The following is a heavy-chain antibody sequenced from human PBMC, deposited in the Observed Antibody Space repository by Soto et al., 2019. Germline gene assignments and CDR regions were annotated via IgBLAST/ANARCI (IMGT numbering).Heavy chain of an antibody. Sequence: ASVKVSCKASGYTFTSYGISWVRQAPGQGREWMGWISAYNGNTNYAQKLQGRVTMTTDTSTSTAYMELRSLRSDDTAVYYCARENGSGARQRDSYYYGMDVWGQGTTVTVSS. CDR2: ISAYNGNT. CDR3: ARENGSGARQRDSYYYGMDV. V-gene: IGHV1-18*01. CDR1: GYTFTSYG. D-gene: IGHD3-10*01. J-gene: IGHJ6*02.